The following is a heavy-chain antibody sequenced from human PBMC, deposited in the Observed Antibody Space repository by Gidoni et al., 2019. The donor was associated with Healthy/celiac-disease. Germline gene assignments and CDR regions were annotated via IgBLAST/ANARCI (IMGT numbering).Heavy chain of an antibody. V-gene: IGHV1-58*01. J-gene: IGHJ6*02. CDR2: IVVGSGNT. Sequence: QMQLVQSGPEVKKPGTSVKVSCKASGFTFTSSAVQWVRQARGQRLEWIGWIVVGSGNTNYAQKFQERVTITRDMSTSTAYMELSSLRSEDTAVYYCAAEGLVSGYCSSTSCAYYYGMDVWGQGTTVTVSS. CDR3: AAEGLVSGYCSSTSCAYYYGMDV. D-gene: IGHD2-2*01. CDR1: GFTFTSSA.